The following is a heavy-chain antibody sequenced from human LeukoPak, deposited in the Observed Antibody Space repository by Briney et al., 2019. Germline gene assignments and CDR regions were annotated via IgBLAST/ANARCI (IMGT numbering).Heavy chain of an antibody. J-gene: IGHJ1*01. CDR1: GFTVSNDY. CDR3: ARLRACGSTSCQTYTEYFQH. CDR2: IYGDGTT. D-gene: IGHD2-2*01. Sequence: GGSLRLSCAASGFTVSNDYMAWVRQAPGRGLEWVSLIYGDGTTFYTDSVKGRFTISRDNFKNTMYLQMNSLRPEDTALYYCARLRACGSTSCQTYTEYFQHWGQGTLVTVSS. V-gene: IGHV3-66*02.